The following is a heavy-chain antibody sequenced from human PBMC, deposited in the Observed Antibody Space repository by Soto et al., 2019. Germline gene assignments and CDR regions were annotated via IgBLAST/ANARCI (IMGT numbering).Heavy chain of an antibody. V-gene: IGHV2-5*01. Sequence: ESGPTLVNPTQTLTLTCTFSGFSLSTSGVGVGWIRQPPGKALEWLALIYWNDDKRYSPSLKSRLTITKDTSKNQVVLTMTNMDPVDTATYYCAHSGNYDILTGYPYNRGYAFDIWGQGTMVTVSS. D-gene: IGHD3-9*01. CDR1: GFSLSTSGVG. CDR2: IYWNDDK. J-gene: IGHJ3*02. CDR3: AHSGNYDILTGYPYNRGYAFDI.